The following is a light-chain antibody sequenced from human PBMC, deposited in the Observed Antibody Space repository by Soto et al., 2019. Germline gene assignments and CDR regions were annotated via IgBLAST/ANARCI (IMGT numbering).Light chain of an antibody. V-gene: IGKV3-15*01. J-gene: IGKJ1*01. CDR2: GTS. CDR1: QSVNSN. Sequence: EIVMTQSPATLSLSPGERATLSGMASQSVNSNLACYQQKAGQAPRLLIYGTSTRATGIPARFSGSGSGTDFTLTISSLQYEDFAVYYCQQYNKWPRTFGQGTKV. CDR3: QQYNKWPRT.